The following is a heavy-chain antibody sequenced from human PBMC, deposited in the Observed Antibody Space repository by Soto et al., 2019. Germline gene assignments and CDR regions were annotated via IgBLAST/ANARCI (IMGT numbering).Heavy chain of an antibody. CDR1: GFTFSSYA. Sequence: QVQLVESGGGVVQPGRSLRLSCAASGFTFSSYAMHWVRQAPGKGLEWVAVISYDGSNKYYADSVKGRFTISRDNSKNTLYLQMNSRRAEDTAVYYCARDAFVVSSGGAGNFDYWGQGTLVTVSS. CDR3: ARDAFVVSSGGAGNFDY. D-gene: IGHD6-19*01. J-gene: IGHJ4*02. CDR2: ISYDGSNK. V-gene: IGHV3-30-3*01.